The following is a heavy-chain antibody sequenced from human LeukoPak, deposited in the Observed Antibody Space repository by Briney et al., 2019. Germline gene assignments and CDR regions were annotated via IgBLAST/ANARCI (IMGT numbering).Heavy chain of an antibody. D-gene: IGHD2-2*01. CDR3: ATSYCSSTSCLSDYYYGMDV. Sequence: SETLSLTCTVSGGSISSGDYYWSWIRQPPGKGLEWIGYFYYSGSTYYNPSLKSRVTISVDTSKNQFSLKLSSVTAADTAVYYCATSYCSSTSCLSDYYYGMDVWGQGTTVTVSS. V-gene: IGHV4-30-4*01. CDR1: GGSISSGDYY. CDR2: FYYSGST. J-gene: IGHJ6*02.